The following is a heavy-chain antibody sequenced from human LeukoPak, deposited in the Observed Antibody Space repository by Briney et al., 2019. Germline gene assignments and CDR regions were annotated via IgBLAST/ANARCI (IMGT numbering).Heavy chain of an antibody. CDR1: GCSISSSSIY. Sequence: SETLSLPCGASGCSISSSSIYWGWIRQPPGKGLEWIASIYYSGSTYYNPSLKSRVSISVDTSESKFSLNLTSVTAAGTAGYICARQGAEGTSLYWGTPNCFDHWGQGTLVTVSS. CDR2: IYYSGST. J-gene: IGHJ4*02. D-gene: IGHD2-8*02. V-gene: IGHV4-39*01. CDR3: ARQGAEGTSLYWGTPNCFDH.